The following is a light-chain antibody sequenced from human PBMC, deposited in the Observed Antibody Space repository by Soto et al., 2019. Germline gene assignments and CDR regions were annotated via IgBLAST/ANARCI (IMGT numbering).Light chain of an antibody. V-gene: IGLV2-14*03. CDR2: DVN. J-gene: IGLJ1*01. CDR3: SSYTSGNTLV. Sequence: QSALTQPASVSGSPGQSITISCTGTSNDVGGYNFVSWYQHHPGKAPKLVIYDVNNRPSGVSNRFSGSKSVNTASLTISGLQAEDEADYYCSSYTSGNTLVFGTGTKLTV. CDR1: SNDVGGYNF.